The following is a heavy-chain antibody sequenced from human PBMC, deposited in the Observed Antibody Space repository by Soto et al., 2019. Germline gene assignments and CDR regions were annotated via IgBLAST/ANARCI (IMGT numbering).Heavy chain of an antibody. CDR1: GGSIRSGGYY. CDR3: ARGRITMIVVVTTGAFDI. J-gene: IGHJ3*02. D-gene: IGHD3-22*01. Sequence: PSETLSLTCTVSGGSIRSGGYYWSWVRQNPRRGLEWIGYIYYSGSTYYNPSLKSRVTISVDTSKNQFSLKLSSVTAADTAVYYCARGRITMIVVVTTGAFDIWGQGTMVTVSS. CDR2: IYYSGST. V-gene: IGHV4-31*03.